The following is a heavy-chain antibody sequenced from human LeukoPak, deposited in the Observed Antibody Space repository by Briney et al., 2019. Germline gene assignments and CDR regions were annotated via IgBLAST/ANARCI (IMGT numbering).Heavy chain of an antibody. CDR1: GFTFSSYA. CDR3: AKVRQYCSSTSCYKYYFDY. CDR2: ISGSGGST. V-gene: IGHV3-23*01. J-gene: IGHJ4*02. Sequence: PGGSLRLSCAASGFTFSSYAMSWVRQAPGKGLEWVSAISGSGGSTYYADSVKGRFTISRDNSKNTLYLQMNSLRAKDTAVYYCAKVRQYCSSTSCYKYYFDYWGQGTLVTVSS. D-gene: IGHD2-2*02.